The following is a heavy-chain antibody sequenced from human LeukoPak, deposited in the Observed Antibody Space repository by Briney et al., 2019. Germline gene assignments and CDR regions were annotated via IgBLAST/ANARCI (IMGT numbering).Heavy chain of an antibody. CDR3: ARGRMAARRHFDY. Sequence: SETLSLTCAVSDGSISSPNYFWGWIRQPPGKDLEWIGSIYYTGSTFYNPSLKSRVSISVDTSKNQFSLKLSSVTAADTAVYYCARGRMAARRHFDYWGQGTLVTVSS. D-gene: IGHD6-6*01. CDR1: DGSISSPNYF. CDR2: IYYTGST. V-gene: IGHV4-39*07. J-gene: IGHJ4*02.